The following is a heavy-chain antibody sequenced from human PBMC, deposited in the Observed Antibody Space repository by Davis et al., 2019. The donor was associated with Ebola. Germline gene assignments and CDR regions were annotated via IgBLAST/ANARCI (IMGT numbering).Heavy chain of an antibody. D-gene: IGHD3-22*01. CDR1: GAMFSRYW. Sequence: PGGSLRLSCAASGAMFSRYWMSWVRQAPGKGLEWVANIKEDGSATNYVDSVKGRFTISRDNAKKSLYLQLNGLRADDTAMYYCARDYYDNSGDGFDIWGQGTMVTVSS. CDR2: IKEDGSAT. CDR3: ARDYYDNSGDGFDI. J-gene: IGHJ3*02. V-gene: IGHV3-7*01.